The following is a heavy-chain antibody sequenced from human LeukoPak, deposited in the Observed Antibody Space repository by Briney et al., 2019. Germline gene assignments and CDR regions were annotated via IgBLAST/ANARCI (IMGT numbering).Heavy chain of an antibody. CDR2: ISSGSSTI. CDR3: ARDGNSGSYLNYYYHGMDV. CDR1: GFTFSSYS. Sequence: GGSLRLPCAASGFTFSSYSMNWVRQAPGKGLEWVSYISSGSSTIYYADSVKGRFTISRDNAKNSLYLQMNSLRDEDTAVYFCARDGNSGSYLNYYYHGMDVWGQGTTVTVSS. D-gene: IGHD1-26*01. V-gene: IGHV3-48*02. J-gene: IGHJ6*02.